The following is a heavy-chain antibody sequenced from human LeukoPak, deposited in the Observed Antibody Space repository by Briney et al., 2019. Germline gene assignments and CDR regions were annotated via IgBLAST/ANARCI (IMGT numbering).Heavy chain of an antibody. D-gene: IGHD1-14*01. Sequence: GASVKVSCKASGGTFSNYPITWVRQAPGHGLEWMGRIIPVFGAANYAQNFRGRVTIATGESTNTVYMELNSLTSEDTAVYYCARGTDGNNFDYWGQGTLVTVSS. CDR3: ARGTDGNNFDY. V-gene: IGHV1-69*05. CDR2: IIPVFGAA. CDR1: GGTFSNYP. J-gene: IGHJ4*02.